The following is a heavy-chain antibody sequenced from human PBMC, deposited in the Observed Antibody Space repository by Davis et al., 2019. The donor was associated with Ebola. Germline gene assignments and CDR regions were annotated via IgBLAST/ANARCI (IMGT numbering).Heavy chain of an antibody. D-gene: IGHD4-17*01. CDR3: TKGHYGDYDRPFDY. CDR1: GFTFSTST. J-gene: IGHJ4*02. CDR2: LSFDGTNK. Sequence: GESLKISCVASGFTFSTSTLVWVRQAPGKGLEWVAFLSFDGTNKYYADSVKGRFTISRDNSKNTLYLQMNSLRAEDTAFYYCTKGHYGDYDRPFDYWGQGTLVTVSS. V-gene: IGHV3-30*01.